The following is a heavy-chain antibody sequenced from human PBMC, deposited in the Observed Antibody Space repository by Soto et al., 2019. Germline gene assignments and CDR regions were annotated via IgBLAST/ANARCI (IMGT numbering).Heavy chain of an antibody. Sequence: PGGSLRLSCAASGFSFSDFSMNWVRQAPGKGLEWISYIRSSTTVSYADSVKGRFTISRDNAKNSLFLQMNSLRDEDTAVYYCARDLSWALDHWGQGTLVTVSS. D-gene: IGHD6-13*01. CDR2: IRSSTTV. CDR1: GFSFSDFS. V-gene: IGHV3-48*02. J-gene: IGHJ4*02. CDR3: ARDLSWALDH.